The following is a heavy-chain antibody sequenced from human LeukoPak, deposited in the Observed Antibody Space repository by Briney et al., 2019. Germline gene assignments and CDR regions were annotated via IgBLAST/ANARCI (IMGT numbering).Heavy chain of an antibody. CDR1: GFTFSSYS. Sequence: GGSLRLSCAASGFTFSSYSMKWVRQAPGKGLEWVSSISSSGSYIYYADSVKGRFTISRDNSKNTLYLQMNSLRAEDTAVYYCARDDAPLGLQWGQGTLVTVSS. J-gene: IGHJ4*02. CDR2: ISSSGSYI. CDR3: ARDDAPLGLQ. D-gene: IGHD2-2*01. V-gene: IGHV3-21*04.